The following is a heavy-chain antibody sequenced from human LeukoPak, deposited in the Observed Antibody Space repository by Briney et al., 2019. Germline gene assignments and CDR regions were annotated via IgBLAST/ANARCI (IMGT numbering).Heavy chain of an antibody. V-gene: IGHV3-21*01. D-gene: IGHD2-21*02. CDR2: ISSSSSYI. Sequence: PGGSLRLSCAASGFTFSSYSMNWVRQAPGKGLEWVSSISSSSSYIHYADSVKGRFTISRDNAKNSLYLQMNSLRAEDTAVYYCAREGAYCGGDCYDAFDIWGQGTMVTVSS. J-gene: IGHJ3*02. CDR1: GFTFSSYS. CDR3: AREGAYCGGDCYDAFDI.